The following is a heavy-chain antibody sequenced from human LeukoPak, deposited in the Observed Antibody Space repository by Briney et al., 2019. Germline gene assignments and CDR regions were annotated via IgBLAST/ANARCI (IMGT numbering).Heavy chain of an antibody. Sequence: GGSLRLSCAASGFTFSSHNMNWVRQAPGKGLEWVSSISGSSSHRFYVDSVKGRFTISRDNAINSLFLQMNSLRAEDTAVYYCARDDTNGYPDYWGQGTLVTVSS. V-gene: IGHV3-21*01. CDR1: GFTFSSHN. D-gene: IGHD5-24*01. CDR3: ARDDTNGYPDY. J-gene: IGHJ4*02. CDR2: ISGSSSHR.